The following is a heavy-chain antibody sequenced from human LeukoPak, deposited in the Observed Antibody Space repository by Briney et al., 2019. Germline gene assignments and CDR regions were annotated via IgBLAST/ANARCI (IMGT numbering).Heavy chain of an antibody. Sequence: GASLRLSCAASGFPFDDYGMSWVRLAPGKGLEWVSGVSWNGAYTEYADSVRGRFTISRDNAKKSLYLQMNSLRVDDTALYYCARRKGPYGSGTYYDSWGQGTLVSVSS. CDR1: GFPFDDYG. CDR2: VSWNGAYT. V-gene: IGHV3-20*04. CDR3: ARRKGPYGSGTYYDS. D-gene: IGHD3-10*01. J-gene: IGHJ4*02.